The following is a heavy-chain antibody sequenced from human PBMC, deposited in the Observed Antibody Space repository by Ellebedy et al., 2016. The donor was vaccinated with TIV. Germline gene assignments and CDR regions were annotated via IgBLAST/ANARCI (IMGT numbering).Heavy chain of an antibody. CDR3: ARDGVTTRFSLFDY. CDR2: IKQDGSEK. Sequence: GESLKISCAASGFTFSSYWMSWVRQAPGKGLEWVANIKQDGSEKNYVDSVKGRFTISRDNAKNSLYLQMNSLRVEDTAVYYCARDGVTTRFSLFDYWGQGTLVTVSS. J-gene: IGHJ4*02. CDR1: GFTFSSYW. D-gene: IGHD4-11*01. V-gene: IGHV3-7*01.